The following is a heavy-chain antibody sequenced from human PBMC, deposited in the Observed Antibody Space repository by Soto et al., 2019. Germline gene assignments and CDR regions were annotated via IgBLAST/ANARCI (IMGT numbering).Heavy chain of an antibody. J-gene: IGHJ4*02. CDR1: GGSISSGGYS. Sequence: QLQLQASRSGLVKPSQTLSLTCAVSGGSISSGGYSWSWIRQPPGKGLEWIGSIYHSGSTYYNPSLKIRVAISVARSTNQSSQKLSSVTATDTAVYYCARGPPETYWGSGTLVTVSS. D-gene: IGHD2-2*01. V-gene: IGHV4-30-2*01. CDR3: ARGPPETY. CDR2: IYHSGST.